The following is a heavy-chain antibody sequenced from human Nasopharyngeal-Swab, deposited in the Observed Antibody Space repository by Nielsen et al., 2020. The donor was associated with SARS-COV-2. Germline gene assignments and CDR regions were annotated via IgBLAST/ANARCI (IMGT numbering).Heavy chain of an antibody. CDR1: GFTFSSYG. CDR2: MSNDGNYK. D-gene: IGHD3-22*01. CDR3: ARAGGRYYDGGGYYYLASAFDI. V-gene: IGHV3-30*03. J-gene: IGHJ3*02. Sequence: GESLKISCAGSGFTFSSYGMNWVRQAPGKGLEWVAVMSNDGNYKFYADSVKGRFTISRDNSKNALYLQMNSLRAEDTAVYYCARAGGRYYDGGGYYYLASAFDIWGQGTMVTVSS.